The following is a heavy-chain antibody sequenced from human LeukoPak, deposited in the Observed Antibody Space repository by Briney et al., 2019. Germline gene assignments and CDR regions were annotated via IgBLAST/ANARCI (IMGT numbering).Heavy chain of an antibody. CDR2: INHSGST. J-gene: IGHJ6*02. D-gene: IGHD2-21*01. CDR1: GGSFSGYY. CDR3: ARGPQGENYYYGMDV. Sequence: PSETLSLTCAVYGGSFSGYYWSWIRQPPGKGLEWIGEINHSGSTNYNPSLKSRVTISVDTSKNQFSLKLSSVTAADTAVYYCARGPQGENYYYGMDVWGQGTTVTVSS. V-gene: IGHV4-34*01.